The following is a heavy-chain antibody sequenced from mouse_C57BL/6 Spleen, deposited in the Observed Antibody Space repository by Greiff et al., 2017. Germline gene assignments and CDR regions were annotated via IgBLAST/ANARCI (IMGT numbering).Heavy chain of an antibody. D-gene: IGHD1-1*01. CDR3: ARRDYGSSYYFDY. CDR1: GYSFTDYN. Sequence: VQLQQSGPELVKPGASVKISCKASGYSFTDYNMNWVKQSNGKSLEWIGVINPTYGTTSYNQTFKGKATLTVDHSSSTAYMQLNSRTSEDSAVDYCARRDYGSSYYFDYWGQGTTLTVSS. V-gene: IGHV1-39*01. CDR2: INPTYGTT. J-gene: IGHJ2*01.